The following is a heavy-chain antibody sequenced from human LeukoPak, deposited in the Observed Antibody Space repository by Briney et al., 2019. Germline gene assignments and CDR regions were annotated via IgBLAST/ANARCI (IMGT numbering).Heavy chain of an antibody. Sequence: GGSLRLSCAASGFTFSSYAMSWVRQAPGKGLEWVSAISGSGGSTYYADSVRGRFTISRDNSKNTLYLQMNSLRAEDTAVNYCAKDLYCSSTSCSLFDYWGQGTLVTVSS. J-gene: IGHJ4*02. CDR3: AKDLYCSSTSCSLFDY. CDR2: ISGSGGST. D-gene: IGHD2-2*01. CDR1: GFTFSSYA. V-gene: IGHV3-23*01.